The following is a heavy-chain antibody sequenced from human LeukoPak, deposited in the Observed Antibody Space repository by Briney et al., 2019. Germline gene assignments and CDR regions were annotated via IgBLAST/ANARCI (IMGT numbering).Heavy chain of an antibody. J-gene: IGHJ4*02. Sequence: SENLSLTCTVSAGSISSYYWSWIRQPPGKGLEWIGYIYYSGSTKYNPALKSRVTISVDTSKNQFSLKLSSVTAADTDVYYCARDRGGLAAAGTRVGDYYFDNWGQGTLVSVSS. CDR2: IYYSGST. V-gene: IGHV4-59*01. CDR3: ARDRGGLAAAGTRVGDYYFDN. D-gene: IGHD6-13*01. CDR1: AGSISSYY.